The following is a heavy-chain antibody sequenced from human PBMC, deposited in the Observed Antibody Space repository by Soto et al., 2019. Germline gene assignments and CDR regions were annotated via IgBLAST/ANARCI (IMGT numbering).Heavy chain of an antibody. Sequence: QVQLVESGGGVVQPGRSLRLSCAASGFTFSSYAMHWVRQAPGKGLEWVAVISYDGSNKYYADSVKGRFTISRDNSKTTLYLQMTSLRAEDTAVYYCARESEYSSSCDYWGQGTLVTVSS. CDR2: ISYDGSNK. V-gene: IGHV3-30-3*01. J-gene: IGHJ4*02. CDR3: ARESEYSSSCDY. CDR1: GFTFSSYA. D-gene: IGHD6-6*01.